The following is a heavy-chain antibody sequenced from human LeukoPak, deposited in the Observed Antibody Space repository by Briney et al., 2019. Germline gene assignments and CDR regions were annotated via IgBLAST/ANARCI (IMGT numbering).Heavy chain of an antibody. J-gene: IGHJ4*02. V-gene: IGHV3-9*01. CDR3: AKSGDSSGFFDY. CDR1: GFTFDDYA. Sequence: PGRSLRLSCAASGFTFDDYAMHWVRQAPGKGLEWVSGISWISGSIGYADSVKGRFTISRDNAKNSLYLQMNSLRAEDTALYYCAKSGDSSGFFDYWGQGTLVTVSS. CDR2: ISWISGSI. D-gene: IGHD3-22*01.